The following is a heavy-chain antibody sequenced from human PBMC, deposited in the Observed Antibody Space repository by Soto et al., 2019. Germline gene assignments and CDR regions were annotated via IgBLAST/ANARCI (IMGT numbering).Heavy chain of an antibody. Sequence: PGESLTISCKGSGYSFTSYWIGWVRQMPGKGLEWMGIIYPGDSDTRYSPSFQGQVTISADKSISTAYLQWSSLKASDTAMYYCARQGPHYYYGSGSPNWFDPWGQGTRVTVSS. CDR1: GYSFTSYW. CDR3: ARQGPHYYYGSGSPNWFDP. CDR2: IYPGDSDT. V-gene: IGHV5-51*01. J-gene: IGHJ5*02. D-gene: IGHD3-10*01.